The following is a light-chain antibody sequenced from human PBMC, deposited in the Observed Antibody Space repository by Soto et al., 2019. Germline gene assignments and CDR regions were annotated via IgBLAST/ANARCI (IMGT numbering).Light chain of an antibody. CDR3: QQYNNWPPWT. CDR1: QSVSSN. V-gene: IGKV3-15*01. CDR2: GAS. J-gene: IGKJ1*01. Sequence: EMVMTQSPATLSVSPGERATLSCRASQSVSSNLAWYQQKPGQAPRLLIYGASTRATGIPARFSGSGSGTEFTLTISSLQSEDFAVYYCQQYNNWPPWTFGQGTQVESK.